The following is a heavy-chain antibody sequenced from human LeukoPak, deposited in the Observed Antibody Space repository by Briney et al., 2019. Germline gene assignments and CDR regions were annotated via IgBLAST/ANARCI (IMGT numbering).Heavy chain of an antibody. D-gene: IGHD3-10*02. CDR1: CGSFSGYY. J-gene: IGHJ6*03. V-gene: IGHV3-69-1*02. Sequence: ETLSLTCAAYCGSFSGYYWSCVRQAPGKRLEGVSAISGNGGIIYYADSVKGRFTISRDNAKNSMYLHMNSLRAEDTAVYYCGELGITMIGGVWGKETTVTIS. CDR3: GELGITMIGGV. CDR2: ISGNGGII.